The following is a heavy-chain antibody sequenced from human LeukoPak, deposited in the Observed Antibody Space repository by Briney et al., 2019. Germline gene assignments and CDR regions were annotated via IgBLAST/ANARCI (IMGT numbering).Heavy chain of an antibody. CDR1: GYTFTSYY. V-gene: IGHV1-46*01. J-gene: IGHJ3*02. CDR3: ARDKNTAMVRPTPYDAFDI. D-gene: IGHD5-18*01. Sequence: GASVKVSCKASGYTFTSYYMHWVRQAPGQGLEWMGIINPSGGSTSYAQKFQGRVTITRDTFASTAYMELSSLRSEDTAVYYCARDKNTAMVRPTPYDAFDIWAQGTMVTVSS. CDR2: INPSGGST.